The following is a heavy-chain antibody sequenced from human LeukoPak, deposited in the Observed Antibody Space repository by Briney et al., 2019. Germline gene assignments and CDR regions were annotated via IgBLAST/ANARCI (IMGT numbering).Heavy chain of an antibody. CDR1: GFTFSSYA. CDR2: ISYDGSNK. CDR3: ARRGGTVATIGDDFDY. V-gene: IGHV3-30*04. D-gene: IGHD5-12*01. J-gene: IGHJ4*02. Sequence: GGSLRLSCAASGFTFSSYAMHWVRQAPGKGLEWVAVISYDGSNKYYADSVKGRFTISRDNSKNTLYVQMNSLRAEDTAIYYCARRGGTVATIGDDFDYWGQGTVVTVSS.